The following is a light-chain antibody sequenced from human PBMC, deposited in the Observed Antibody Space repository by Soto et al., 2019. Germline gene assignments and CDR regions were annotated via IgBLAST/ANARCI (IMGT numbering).Light chain of an antibody. CDR1: QSLSRW. Sequence: DIQMTQSPSTLSASVGDRVTITCRALQSLSRWLAWYQQKPGKDPKLLIYKASSLRSGVPSRFSGSGSGTALTLNISSLQPDDFATYYCQLYNSYWTFGQGTKVQI. V-gene: IGKV1-5*03. CDR3: QLYNSYWT. CDR2: KAS. J-gene: IGKJ1*01.